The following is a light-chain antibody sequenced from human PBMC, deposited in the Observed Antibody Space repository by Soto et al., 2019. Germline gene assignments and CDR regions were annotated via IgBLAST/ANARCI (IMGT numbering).Light chain of an antibody. CDR1: SSNIGAGYN. V-gene: IGLV1-40*01. CDR3: QSYDSRLSGWL. CDR2: GDS. J-gene: IGLJ3*02. Sequence: QSVLTQPPSGSGAPGQRVTISCTGSSSNIGAGYNVHWYQQVPGTAPKLLIYGDSNRPSGVPDRFSGSKSGPSASLAITGLQAEDEAEYYCQSYDSRLSGWLFGGGTKVTVL.